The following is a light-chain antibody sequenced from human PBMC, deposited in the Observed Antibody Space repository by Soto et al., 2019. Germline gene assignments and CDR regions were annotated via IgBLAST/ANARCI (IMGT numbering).Light chain of an antibody. Sequence: DIQMTQSPSTLSASVVDRVTITCLASQSISSWLAWYQRKPGKAPKLLIYKASNLESGVPSRFSGSGSGTEFTLTISSLQADDFATYYCQQFNSYSWTFGQGTKVDIK. CDR2: KAS. J-gene: IGKJ1*01. CDR3: QQFNSYSWT. CDR1: QSISSW. V-gene: IGKV1-5*03.